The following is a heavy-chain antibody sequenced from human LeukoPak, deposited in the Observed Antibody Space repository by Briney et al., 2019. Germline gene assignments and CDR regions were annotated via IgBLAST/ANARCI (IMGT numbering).Heavy chain of an antibody. CDR1: GFTFSSYA. J-gene: IGHJ6*02. V-gene: IGHV3-23*01. Sequence: GGSLRLSCAASGFTFSSYAMSWVRQAPGNGLEWVSAISGSGGSTYYADSVKGRFTISRDNSKNTLYLQMNSLRAEDTAVYYCAKPRRGWYMYYGMDVWGQGTTVTVSS. CDR3: AKPRRGWYMYYGMDV. CDR2: ISGSGGST. D-gene: IGHD6-19*01.